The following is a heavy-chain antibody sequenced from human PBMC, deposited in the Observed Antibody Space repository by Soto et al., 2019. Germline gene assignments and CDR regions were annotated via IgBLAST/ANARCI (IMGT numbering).Heavy chain of an antibody. J-gene: IGHJ4*02. V-gene: IGHV1-2*02. Sequence: QVQLVQSGAEVKEYGASVKVSCKASGYTFTGHYIHWVRQAPGQGFEWVGEIGPKNGDTRYAQKFQSRDAMTKDSSITTEYMELSKLSPDDTAVYYCGRGRSGELVVFYWGQGTLVTV. D-gene: IGHD3-10*01. CDR1: GYTFTGHY. CDR2: IGPKNGDT. CDR3: GRGRSGELVVFY.